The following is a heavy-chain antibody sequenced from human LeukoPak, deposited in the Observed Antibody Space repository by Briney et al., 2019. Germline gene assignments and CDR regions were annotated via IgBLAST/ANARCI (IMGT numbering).Heavy chain of an antibody. CDR3: ARASYSSSWYASYYYYGMDV. V-gene: IGHV3-48*03. CDR1: GFTFSSYE. D-gene: IGHD6-13*01. J-gene: IGHJ6*02. Sequence: TGGSLRLSCAASGFTFSSYEMNWVRQAPGKGLEWVSYISSSGSTIYYADSVKGRFTISRDNAKNSLYLQMNSLRAEDTAVYYCARASYSSSWYASYYYYGMDVWGQGTTVTVSS. CDR2: ISSSGSTI.